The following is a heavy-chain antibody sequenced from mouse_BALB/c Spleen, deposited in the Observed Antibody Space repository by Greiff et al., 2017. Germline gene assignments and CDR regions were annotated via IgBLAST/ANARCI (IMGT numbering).Heavy chain of an antibody. J-gene: IGHJ3*01. CDR2: IWAGGST. V-gene: IGHV2-9*02. CDR1: GFSLTSYG. D-gene: IGHD2-4*01. CDR3: ARDHDYDGGTAY. Sequence: VQGVESGPGLVAPSQSLSITCTVSGFSLTSYGVHWVRQPPGKGLEWLGVIWAGGSTNYNSALMSRLSISKDNSKSQVFLKMNSLQTDDTAMYYCARDHDYDGGTAYWGQGTLVTVSA.